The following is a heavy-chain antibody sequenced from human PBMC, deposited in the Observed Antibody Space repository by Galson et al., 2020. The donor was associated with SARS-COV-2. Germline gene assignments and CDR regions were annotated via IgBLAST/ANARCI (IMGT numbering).Heavy chain of an antibody. D-gene: IGHD1-26*01. CDR2: ISYDGSNK. V-gene: IGHV3-30*04. CDR1: GFTFSSYA. J-gene: IGHJ4*02. Sequence: GESLKISCAASGFTFSSYAMHWVRQAPGKGLEWVAVISYDGSNKYYADSVKGRFTISRDNSKNTLYLQMNSLRAEDTAVYYCAREDIVGATFDYWGQGTLVTVSS. CDR3: AREDIVGATFDY.